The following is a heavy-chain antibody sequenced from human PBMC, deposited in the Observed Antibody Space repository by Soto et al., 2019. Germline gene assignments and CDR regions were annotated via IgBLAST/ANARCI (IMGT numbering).Heavy chain of an antibody. V-gene: IGHV1-8*01. CDR3: ARAIVVVIAPMGFDI. D-gene: IGHD2-21*01. J-gene: IGHJ3*02. Sequence: ASVKVSCKASGYTFTSYDINWVRQATGQGLEWMGWMNPNSGNTGYAQKFQGRVTMTRNTSISTAYMELSSLRSEDTAVYYCARAIVVVIAPMGFDIWGQGTMVTVSS. CDR1: GYTFTSYD. CDR2: MNPNSGNT.